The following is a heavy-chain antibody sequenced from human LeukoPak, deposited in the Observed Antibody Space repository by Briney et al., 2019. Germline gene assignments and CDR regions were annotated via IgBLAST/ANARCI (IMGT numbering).Heavy chain of an antibody. V-gene: IGHV3-23*01. D-gene: IGHD2-2*01. Sequence: PGGSLRLSCAASGFTFSSYAMSWVRQAPGKGLEWVSTISGTSGSTYYADSVKDRFTISRDNSKKTLYLQMNSLRAEDTAVYYCANLFTSGPCSGTTCFNHWGQGTLVTVSS. CDR2: ISGTSGST. J-gene: IGHJ4*02. CDR1: GFTFSSYA. CDR3: ANLFTSGPCSGTTCFNH.